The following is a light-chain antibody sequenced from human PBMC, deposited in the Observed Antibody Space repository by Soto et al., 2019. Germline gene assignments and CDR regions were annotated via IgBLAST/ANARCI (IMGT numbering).Light chain of an antibody. CDR2: GNS. CDR3: QSYDSSLSGSV. J-gene: IGLJ2*01. Sequence: QSVLTQPPSVSGAPGQRVTISCTGSSSNIGAGYDVHWYQQLPGTAPKLLIYGNSNRPSGVPDRFSGSKSGASASLAITGLQAEDGADYYCQSYDSSLSGSVFGGGTKLTV. CDR1: SSNIGAGYD. V-gene: IGLV1-40*01.